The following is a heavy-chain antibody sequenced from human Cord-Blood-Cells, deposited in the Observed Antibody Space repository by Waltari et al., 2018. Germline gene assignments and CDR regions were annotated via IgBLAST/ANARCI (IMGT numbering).Heavy chain of an antibody. CDR2: IYHSGST. Sequence: QVQLQESGPGLVKPSETLSLTCTVPGYSISSGYYWGCIRPPPGKGLEWIGSIYHSGSTYYNPSLKSRVTISVDTSKNQFSLKLSSVTAADTAVYYCASKGPSGSYYGAFDYWGQGTLVTVSS. D-gene: IGHD1-26*01. CDR1: GYSISSGYY. CDR3: ASKGPSGSYYGAFDY. J-gene: IGHJ4*02. V-gene: IGHV4-38-2*02.